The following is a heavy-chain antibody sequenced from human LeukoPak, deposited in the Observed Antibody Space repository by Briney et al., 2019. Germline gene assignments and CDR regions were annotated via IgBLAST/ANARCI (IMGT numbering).Heavy chain of an antibody. V-gene: IGHV4-34*01. CDR1: GGSFSGYY. J-gene: IGHJ5*02. CDR3: ARESAPSRLLWFGELSDWFDP. D-gene: IGHD3-10*01. CDR2: IYYSGST. Sequence: PSETLSLTCAVYGGSFSGYYWGWIRQPPGKGLEWIGSIYYSGSTYYNPSLKSRVTISVDTSKNQFSLKLSSVTAADTAVYYCARESAPSRLLWFGELSDWFDPWGQGTLVTVSS.